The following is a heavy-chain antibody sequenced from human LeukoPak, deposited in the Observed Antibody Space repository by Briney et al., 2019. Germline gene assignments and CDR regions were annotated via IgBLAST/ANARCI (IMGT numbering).Heavy chain of an antibody. V-gene: IGHV3-11*01. CDR1: GFTFSDYY. D-gene: IGHD4-23*01. Sequence: GRSLRLSCAASGFTFSDYYMSWIRQAPGKGLEWVSYISSSGSTIYYADSVKGRFTISRDNAKNSLYLQMNSLRAEDTAVYYCARGFDYGGNPPHPRTDYWGQGTLVTVSS. CDR3: ARGFDYGGNPPHPRTDY. CDR2: ISSSGSTI. J-gene: IGHJ4*02.